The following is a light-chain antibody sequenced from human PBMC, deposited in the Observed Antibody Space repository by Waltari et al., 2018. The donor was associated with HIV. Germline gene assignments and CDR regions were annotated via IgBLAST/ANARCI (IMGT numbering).Light chain of an antibody. CDR1: SSNIGSNY. Sequence: QSVLTQPPSASGTPGQRVTISCSGSSSNIGSNYIYWYQQLPGTAPKLLIYRNNPRPSGVPDRFAGSNSGTSASLAISGLRSEDEADYSCAAWDDSLSGWVFGGGTKLTVL. J-gene: IGLJ3*02. CDR2: RNN. CDR3: AAWDDSLSGWV. V-gene: IGLV1-47*01.